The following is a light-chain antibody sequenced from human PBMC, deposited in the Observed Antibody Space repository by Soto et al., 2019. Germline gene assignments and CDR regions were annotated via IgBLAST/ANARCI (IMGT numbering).Light chain of an antibody. CDR3: CSYVGSYTYV. CDR1: SSDVGGYNY. V-gene: IGLV2-11*01. J-gene: IGLJ1*01. CDR2: DVS. Sequence: QSVLPQPRSVSGSPGQSVTISCTGTSSDVGGYNYVSWHQQHPGKAPKLMIYDVSKRPSGVPDRFSGSKSGNTTSLTISGLQAEDEADYYCCSYVGSYTYVFGTGTKVTVL.